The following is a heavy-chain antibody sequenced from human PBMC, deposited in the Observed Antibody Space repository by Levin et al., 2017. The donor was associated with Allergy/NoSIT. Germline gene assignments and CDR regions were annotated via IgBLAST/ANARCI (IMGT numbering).Heavy chain of an antibody. CDR1: GFSFDSNA. CDR3: AIDPLWHAQDDY. Sequence: QAGGSLRLSCAASGFSFDSNAMHWVRQAPGKGLEWVAVISYDGRNKFYADSVKGRFAISRDNFKNMLYVQMNSLRSEDTGVYYCAIDPLWHAQDDYWGQGTLVTVSS. V-gene: IGHV3-30*09. J-gene: IGHJ4*02. CDR2: ISYDGRNK. D-gene: IGHD5-12*01.